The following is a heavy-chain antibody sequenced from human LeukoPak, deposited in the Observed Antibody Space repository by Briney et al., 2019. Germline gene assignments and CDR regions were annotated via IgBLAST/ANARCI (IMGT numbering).Heavy chain of an antibody. Sequence: SQTLSLTFAISGDSVSSNSAAWNWIRQSPSRGPEWLGRTYYRSKWSNNYAVSVRGRITINPDTSKNQFSLQLNSVTPEDTAVYYCARGRPLVGATQNAFDIWGQGTMVTVSS. D-gene: IGHD1-26*01. J-gene: IGHJ3*02. CDR1: GDSVSSNSAA. V-gene: IGHV6-1*01. CDR2: TYYRSKWSN. CDR3: ARGRPLVGATQNAFDI.